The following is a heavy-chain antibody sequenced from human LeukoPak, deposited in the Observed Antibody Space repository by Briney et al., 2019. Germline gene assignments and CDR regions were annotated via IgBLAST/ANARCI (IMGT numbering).Heavy chain of an antibody. CDR3: TRVTTNGYFEY. J-gene: IGHJ4*02. CDR1: GFTFSNFW. Sequence: GGSLGLSCAASGFTFSNFWMGWVRQAPGKGLEWVASIKYDESEKHYVDSVKGRFTISRDNAKNSLYLQMNSLRGEDTAVYFCTRVTTNGYFEYWGQGSLVTVSS. D-gene: IGHD1-1*01. V-gene: IGHV3-7*04. CDR2: IKYDESEK.